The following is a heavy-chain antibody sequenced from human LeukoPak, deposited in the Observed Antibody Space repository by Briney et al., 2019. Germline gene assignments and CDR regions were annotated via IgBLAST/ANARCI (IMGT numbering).Heavy chain of an antibody. CDR1: VFTFSTYS. J-gene: IGHJ4*02. CDR3: ARGPDYYDGIGYYSVY. D-gene: IGHD3-22*01. V-gene: IGHV3-21*01. Sequence: GGALRLSCAASVFTFSTYSMNWVRQAPGEGLEWVSSISSSSSYIYYADSLKGRFTISRDKAKNSLYLQMNRLRAEDTAVYYCARGPDYYDGIGYYSVYWGQGTLVTVSS. CDR2: ISSSSSYI.